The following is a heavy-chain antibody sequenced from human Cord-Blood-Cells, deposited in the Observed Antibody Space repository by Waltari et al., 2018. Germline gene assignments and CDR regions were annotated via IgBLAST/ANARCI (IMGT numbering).Heavy chain of an antibody. CDR3: ASLYGGNSFDY. Sequence: QVPLVQSGAEVKKPGSSVKVSCKASGGTFSSYTIRWVRQAPGQGMEGMGRIIPILGIANYAQKFQGRVTITADKSTSTAYMELSSLRSEDTAVYYCASLYGGNSFDYWGQGTLVTVSS. J-gene: IGHJ4*02. V-gene: IGHV1-69*02. D-gene: IGHD4-17*01. CDR2: IIPILGIA. CDR1: GGTFSSYT.